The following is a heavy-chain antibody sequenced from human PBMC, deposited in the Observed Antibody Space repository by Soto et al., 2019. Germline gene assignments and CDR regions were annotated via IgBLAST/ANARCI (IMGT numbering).Heavy chain of an antibody. V-gene: IGHV1-18*01. CDR2: INGYNANT. CDR3: AGQPTAGSYYDLGSYYYYYAMDV. CDR1: GYTFSNYG. Sequence: ASVKVSCKASGYTFSNYGIAWVRQAPGQGLEWMGWINGYNANTNYAQKLQGRVTMTRNTSISTAYMELSSLRSEDTAVYYCAGQPTAGSYYDLGSYYYYYAMDVWGQGTTVTVSS. J-gene: IGHJ6*02. D-gene: IGHD3-10*01.